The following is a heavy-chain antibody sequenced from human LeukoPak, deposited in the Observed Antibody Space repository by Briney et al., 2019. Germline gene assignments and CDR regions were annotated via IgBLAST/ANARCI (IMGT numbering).Heavy chain of an antibody. V-gene: IGHV3-74*01. CDR3: AKGAKYYYYMDV. D-gene: IGHD1-26*01. J-gene: IGHJ6*03. CDR1: GFTFSSYW. CDR2: INSDGSST. Sequence: GGSLRLSCAASGFTFSSYWMHWVRQAPGKGLVWVSRINSDGSSTSYADSVKGRFTLSRDNAKNTLYLQMNSLRAEDTAVYYCAKGAKYYYYMDVWGKGTTVTVSS.